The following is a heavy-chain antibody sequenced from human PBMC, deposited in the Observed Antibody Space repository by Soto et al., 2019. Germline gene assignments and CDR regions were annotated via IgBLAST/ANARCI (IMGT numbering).Heavy chain of an antibody. J-gene: IGHJ4*02. CDR2: IIPIFGTA. CDR1: GGTFSSYA. V-gene: IGHV1-69*01. CDR3: ARKVTYCGGDCYSFDY. D-gene: IGHD2-21*02. Sequence: QVQLVQSGAEVKKPGSSVKVSCKASGGTFSSYAISWVRQAPGQGLEWMGGIIPIFGTANYAQTFQGRVTITADESTSTAYMELSSLRSDDTAVYYCARKVTYCGGDCYSFDYWGQGTLVTVSS.